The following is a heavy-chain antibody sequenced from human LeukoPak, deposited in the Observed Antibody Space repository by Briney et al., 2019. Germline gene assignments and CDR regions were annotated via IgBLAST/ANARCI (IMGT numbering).Heavy chain of an antibody. V-gene: IGHV4-59*01. Sequence: SETLSLTCTVSGGSISSYYWSWIRQPPGKGLEWIGYIYYSGSTNYNPSLKSRVTISVDTSKNQFSLKLSSVTAADTAVYYCARIAAAGTIDYWGQGTLVTVSS. D-gene: IGHD6-13*01. CDR3: ARIAAAGTIDY. J-gene: IGHJ4*02. CDR1: GGSISSYY. CDR2: IYYSGST.